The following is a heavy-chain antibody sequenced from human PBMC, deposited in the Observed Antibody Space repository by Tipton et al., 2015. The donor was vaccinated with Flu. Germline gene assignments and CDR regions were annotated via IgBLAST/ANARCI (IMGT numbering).Heavy chain of an antibody. J-gene: IGHJ4*02. CDR3: ARDGRYSYGDSDY. CDR1: GGSISSVGYY. CDR2: IYYSGST. Sequence: TLSLTCTVSGGSISSVGYYWSWIRQHPGKGLEWIGYIYYSGSTYYNPSLKSRVTISVDTSRNQSSLKLSSVTAADTAVYYCARDGRYSYGDSDYWGQGTLVTVSS. V-gene: IGHV4-31*03. D-gene: IGHD5-18*01.